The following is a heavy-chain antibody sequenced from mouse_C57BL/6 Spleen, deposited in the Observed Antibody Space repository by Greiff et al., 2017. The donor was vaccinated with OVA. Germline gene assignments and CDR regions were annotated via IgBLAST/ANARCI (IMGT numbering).Heavy chain of an antibody. CDR2: IDPSDSYT. V-gene: IGHV1-69*01. D-gene: IGHD1-1*01. Sequence: QVQLQQPGAELVMPGASVKLSCKASGYTFTSYWMHWVKQRPGQGLEWIGEIDPSDSYTNYNQKFKGKSTLTVDKSSSTAYMQLSSLTSEDSAVYYCARGHDGSSPYYFDDWGQGTTLTVSS. CDR1: GYTFTSYW. J-gene: IGHJ2*01. CDR3: ARGHDGSSPYYFDD.